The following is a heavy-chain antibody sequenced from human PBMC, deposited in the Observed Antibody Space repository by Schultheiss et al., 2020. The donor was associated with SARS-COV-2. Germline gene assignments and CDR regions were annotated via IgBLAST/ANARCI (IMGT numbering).Heavy chain of an antibody. V-gene: IGHV3-23*01. Sequence: GGSLRLSCAASGFAFSSYAMHWVRQAPGRGLEWASSISGSGRSTYYADSTKGRFTISRDNSKNTLYLQMDSLRAEDTAVYYCAKDSTPPGYSSGLGSDYWGQGTLVTVSS. CDR1: GFAFSSYA. CDR3: AKDSTPPGYSSGLGSDY. D-gene: IGHD6-19*01. CDR2: ISGSGRST. J-gene: IGHJ4*02.